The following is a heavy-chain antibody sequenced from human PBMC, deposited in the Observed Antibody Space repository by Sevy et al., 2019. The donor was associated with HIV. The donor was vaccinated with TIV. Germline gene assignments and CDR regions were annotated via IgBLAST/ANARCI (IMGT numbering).Heavy chain of an antibody. V-gene: IGHV1-18*01. Sequence: ASVKVSCKAFGYTFTSYTISWVRQAPGQGLEWMGWINTYNGNTNRAHKVQGRVTLTTDTTSTAYPELRSLRYDDTAVYYCARDTREKSFDYWGQGTVVTVSS. CDR2: INTYNGNT. J-gene: IGHJ4*02. CDR1: GYTFTSYT. CDR3: ARDTREKSFDY.